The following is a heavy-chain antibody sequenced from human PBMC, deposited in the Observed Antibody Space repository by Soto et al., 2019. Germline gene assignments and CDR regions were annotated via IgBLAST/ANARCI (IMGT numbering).Heavy chain of an antibody. CDR3: ARGNSSGWYGVYYYYGMDV. CDR2: MNPNSGNT. D-gene: IGHD6-19*01. Sequence: ASVKVSCKASGYTFTSYDINWVRQATGQGLEWMGWMNPNSGNTGYAQKFQGRVTMTRNTSTSTAYMELSSLRSEDTAVYYCARGNSSGWYGVYYYYGMDVWGQGTKVTVSS. J-gene: IGHJ6*02. CDR1: GYTFTSYD. V-gene: IGHV1-8*01.